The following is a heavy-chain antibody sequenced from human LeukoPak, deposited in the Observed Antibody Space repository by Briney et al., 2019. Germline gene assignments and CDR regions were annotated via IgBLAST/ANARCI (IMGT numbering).Heavy chain of an antibody. CDR2: IYYSGST. J-gene: IGHJ4*02. Sequence: SETLSLTCTVSGGSISSYYWSWIRQPPGKGLEWIGYIYYSGSTNYNPSLKSRVTISVDTSKNQFSLKLSSVTAADTAVYYCARGPSAMWLDYWGQGTLVTVSS. D-gene: IGHD2-21*01. V-gene: IGHV4-59*08. CDR1: GGSISSYY. CDR3: ARGPSAMWLDY.